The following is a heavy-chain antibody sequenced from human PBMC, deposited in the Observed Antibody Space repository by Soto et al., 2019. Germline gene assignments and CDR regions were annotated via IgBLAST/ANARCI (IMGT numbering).Heavy chain of an antibody. J-gene: IGHJ6*02. D-gene: IGHD3-22*01. Sequence: GGSLRLSCAASGFTFSSSWMSWVRQAPGKGLEWVANIKQDGSEKYYVDSVKGRFTISRDNAKNSLYLQMNSLRAEDTAVYYCARGAYYYDSSGYFRGSYGMDVWGQGTTVTVSS. CDR3: ARGAYYYDSSGYFRGSYGMDV. CDR2: IKQDGSEK. CDR1: GFTFSSSW. V-gene: IGHV3-7*01.